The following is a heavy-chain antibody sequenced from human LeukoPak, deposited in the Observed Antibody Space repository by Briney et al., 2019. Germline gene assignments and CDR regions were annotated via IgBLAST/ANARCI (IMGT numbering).Heavy chain of an antibody. V-gene: IGHV6-1*01. D-gene: IGHD2-15*01. Sequence: SQTLSLTCVISGDSVSDNSGAWNWIRQSPSRGLEWLGRTSYRSKWYNDYAFSVKSRIIINPDTSKNQFSLQLNSVTPEDTAVYYCARSRYCSGGSCSNFDYWGQGTLVTVSS. J-gene: IGHJ4*02. CDR2: TSYRSKWYN. CDR1: GDSVSDNSGA. CDR3: ARSRYCSGGSCSNFDY.